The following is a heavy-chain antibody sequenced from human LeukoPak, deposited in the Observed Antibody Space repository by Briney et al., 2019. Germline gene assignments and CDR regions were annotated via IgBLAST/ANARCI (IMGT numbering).Heavy chain of an antibody. CDR2: INPNSGGT. CDR3: ARGQDTAGHGDYDY. Sequence: GASVKVSCKATVYTFTGYYMHWVRQAPGQGPEWMGWINPNSGGTNYAQKFQGRITMTRDTSISTAYMELSRLRSDDTAVYYYARGQDTAGHGDYDYWGQGTLVTVSS. J-gene: IGHJ4*02. V-gene: IGHV1-2*02. CDR1: VYTFTGYY. D-gene: IGHD5-18*01.